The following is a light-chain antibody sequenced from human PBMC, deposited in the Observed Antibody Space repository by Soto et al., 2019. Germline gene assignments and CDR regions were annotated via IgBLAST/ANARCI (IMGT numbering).Light chain of an antibody. J-gene: IGKJ1*01. V-gene: IGKV1-5*03. Sequence: DIQMTQSPSTLSASVGDRVTITCRASQSISSWLAWYQQKPGKAPKLLIYKASSLESGVPSTFSGSGSGTEFTLTISTLQTDDFANYDCQQYNSYSRTFGQGTKLEIK. CDR2: KAS. CDR3: QQYNSYSRT. CDR1: QSISSW.